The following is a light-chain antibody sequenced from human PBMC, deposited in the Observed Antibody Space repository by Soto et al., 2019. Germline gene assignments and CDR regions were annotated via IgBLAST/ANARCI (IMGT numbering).Light chain of an antibody. V-gene: IGLV2-23*01. CDR1: SSVVGTYDL. CDR2: EGT. Sequence: QSVLTQPASVSGSPGQSIAISCTGTSSVVGTYDLVSWYQQHPGKAPKLMIYEGTKRPSGVSNRFSGSKSANTASLTISGLQPEDEADYYCCSSAGSSLYVFGRGTKVTVL. CDR3: CSSAGSSLYV. J-gene: IGLJ1*01.